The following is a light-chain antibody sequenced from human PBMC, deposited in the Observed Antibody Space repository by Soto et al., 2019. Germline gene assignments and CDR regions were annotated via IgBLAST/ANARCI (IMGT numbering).Light chain of an antibody. CDR3: SSYTSSSTLVV. CDR1: TNDIGGYNY. Sequence: QSALTQPASVSGSPGQSITISCTGTTNDIGGYNYVSWYQQHPGRAPKLMIYEVTNRPSGVSNRFSGSKSDNTASLTISGLRAEDEADYYCSSYTSSSTLVVFGGGTQLTVL. CDR2: EVT. V-gene: IGLV2-14*01. J-gene: IGLJ2*01.